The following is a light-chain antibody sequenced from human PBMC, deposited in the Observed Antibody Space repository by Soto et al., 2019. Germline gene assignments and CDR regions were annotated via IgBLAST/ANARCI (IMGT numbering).Light chain of an antibody. CDR3: FSYGRSSTYV. CDR1: SSDVGTYNL. Sequence: QSALTHPASVTGSPGQSITISCTGSSSDVGTYNLVSWYQQHPGKAPKLMISEGSKRPSGVSYRFSASRSGNTASLTISGLQAEDEADYYCFSYGRSSTYVFGTGTKLTVL. J-gene: IGLJ1*01. CDR2: EGS. V-gene: IGLV2-23*01.